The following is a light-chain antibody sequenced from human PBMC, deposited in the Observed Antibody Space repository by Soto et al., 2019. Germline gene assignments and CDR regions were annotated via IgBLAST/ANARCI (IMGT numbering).Light chain of an antibody. CDR1: ASNVGTHF. Sequence: QSVLTQPPSVSAAPGQRVTISCSGSASNVGTHFVSWYQHLPGAAPKLLIYDNDERPSEIPDRFSGSKSDTSATLTITGLQTGYEADYYCGTWDSGLTAGVFGGGTKLPVL. V-gene: IGLV1-51*01. CDR2: DND. J-gene: IGLJ2*01. CDR3: GTWDSGLTAGV.